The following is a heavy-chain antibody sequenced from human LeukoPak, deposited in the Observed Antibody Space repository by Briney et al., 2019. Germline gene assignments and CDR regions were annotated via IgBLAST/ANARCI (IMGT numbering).Heavy chain of an antibody. CDR1: GFTFSSYA. CDR3: AKNLGNIVGATTGDY. CDR2: ISGSGGST. Sequence: LTGGSLRLSCAASGFTFSSYAMSWVRQAPGKGLEWVSAISGSGGSTYYADSVKGRFTISRDNSKNTLYLQMNSLRAEDTAVYYCAKNLGNIVGATTGDYWGQGTLVTVSS. D-gene: IGHD1-26*01. V-gene: IGHV3-23*01. J-gene: IGHJ4*02.